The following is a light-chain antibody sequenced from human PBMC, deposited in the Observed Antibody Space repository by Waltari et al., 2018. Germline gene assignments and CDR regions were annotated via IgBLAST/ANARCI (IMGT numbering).Light chain of an antibody. J-gene: IGKJ2*01. CDR3: QQYNNYPYT. CDR1: QGISTY. CDR2: AAS. V-gene: IGKV1-9*01. Sequence: DIQLTQSPSFLSASVRDRVTITCRASQGISTYLAWYQQKPGKAPKLLIYAASTLQNDIPSRFSGSGSGTEFTLTISSLQPEDFATYYCQQYNNYPYTFGQGTKLEIK.